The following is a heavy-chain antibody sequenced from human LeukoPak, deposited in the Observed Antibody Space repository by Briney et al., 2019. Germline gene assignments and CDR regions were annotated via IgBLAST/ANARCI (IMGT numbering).Heavy chain of an antibody. CDR1: GFTFSSYA. CDR2: ISGSGGST. CDR3: AKGRSSSWFHYFDY. J-gene: IGHJ4*02. Sequence: GGSLRLSCAASGFTFSSYAMSWVRQAPGKGLEWVSAISGSGGSTYCADSVKGRFTISRDNSKNTLYLQMNSLRAEDTAVYYCAKGRSSSWFHYFDYWGQGTLVTVSS. V-gene: IGHV3-23*01. D-gene: IGHD6-13*01.